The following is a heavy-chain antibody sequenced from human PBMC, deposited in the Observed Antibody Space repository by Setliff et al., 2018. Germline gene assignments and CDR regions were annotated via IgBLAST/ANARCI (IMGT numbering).Heavy chain of an antibody. J-gene: IGHJ5*02. Sequence: ASVKVSCKTSGYTLTTYAINWVRQAPGQGLEWMGWINTNTGNPTYAQDFTGRFVFSLDTSVSTAYLQISSLKAEDTAVYYCARDLGYCSTTSCHGDWFDPWGQGTLVTVSS. CDR1: GYTLTTYA. CDR3: ARDLGYCSTTSCHGDWFDP. V-gene: IGHV7-4-1*02. D-gene: IGHD2-2*01. CDR2: INTNTGNP.